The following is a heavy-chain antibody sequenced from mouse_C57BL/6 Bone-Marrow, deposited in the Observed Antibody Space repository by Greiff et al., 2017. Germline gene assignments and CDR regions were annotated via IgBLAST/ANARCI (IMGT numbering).Heavy chain of an antibody. CDR3: AREGAYYSNYDAMDY. CDR1: GYTFTSYG. V-gene: IGHV1-81*01. J-gene: IGHJ4*01. Sequence: QVQLKQSGAELARPGASVKLSCKASGYTFTSYGISWVKQRPGQGLEWIGEIYPRSGNTYYNEKFKGKATLTADKSSSTAYMELRSLTSEDSAVYFCAREGAYYSNYDAMDYWGQGTSVTVSS. D-gene: IGHD2-5*01. CDR2: IYPRSGNT.